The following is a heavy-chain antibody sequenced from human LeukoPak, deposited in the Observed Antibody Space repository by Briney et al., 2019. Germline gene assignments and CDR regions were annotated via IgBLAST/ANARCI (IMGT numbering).Heavy chain of an antibody. D-gene: IGHD5-18*01. CDR2: IYHSGTS. CDR3: ARNGAYSFVV. J-gene: IGHJ4*02. V-gene: IGHV4-30-4*01. Sequence: KPSETLSLTCSVSGGSISSGDYYWSWIRQPPGKGLEWIGYIYHSGTSYYNPTLKSRVTISVDTSKNQFSLKLSSVTAADTAVYYCARNGAYSFVVWGQGTLVTVSS. CDR1: GGSISSGDYY.